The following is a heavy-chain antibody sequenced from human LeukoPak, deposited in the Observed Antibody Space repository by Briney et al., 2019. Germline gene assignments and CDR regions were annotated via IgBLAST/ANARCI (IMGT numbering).Heavy chain of an antibody. CDR2: ISSSGSTI. CDR3: ARDVAAAGTGYYYYYGTDV. D-gene: IGHD6-13*01. J-gene: IGHJ6*02. V-gene: IGHV3-11*01. CDR1: GFTFSDYY. Sequence: GGSLRLSCAASGFTFSDYYMSWIRQAPGKGLEWVSYISSSGSTIYYADSVKGRFTISRDNAKNSLYLQMNSLRAEDTAVYYCARDVAAAGTGYYYYYGTDVWGQGTTVTVSS.